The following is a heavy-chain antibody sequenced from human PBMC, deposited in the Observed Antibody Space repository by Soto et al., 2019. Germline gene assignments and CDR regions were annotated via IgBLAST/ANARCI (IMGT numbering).Heavy chain of an antibody. CDR1: GFTFSSYG. J-gene: IGHJ6*03. D-gene: IGHD3-16*02. V-gene: IGHV3-33*01. CDR2: IWYDGSNK. CDR3: AREAPKDDYIWGSYRHMGFNYMAV. Sequence: PGGSLRLSCAASGFTFSSYGMHWVRQAPGKGLEWVAVIWYDGSNKYYADSVKGRFTISRDNSKNTLYLQMNSLRAEDTAVYYSAREAPKDDYIWGSYRHMGFNYMAVWGKGTTVTVSS.